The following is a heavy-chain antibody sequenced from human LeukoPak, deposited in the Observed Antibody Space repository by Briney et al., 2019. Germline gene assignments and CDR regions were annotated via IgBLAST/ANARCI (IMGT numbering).Heavy chain of an antibody. CDR2: ISYDGSNK. Sequence: GGSLRLSCASSGFTFSSYAMHWFRQAPGKGLEWVAVISYDGSNKYYADSVKGRFTISRDNSKNTLYLQMNSLRAEDTAVYYCARDSIAARQVPFDYWGQGTLVTVSS. D-gene: IGHD6-6*01. CDR3: ARDSIAARQVPFDY. V-gene: IGHV3-30-3*01. CDR1: GFTFSSYA. J-gene: IGHJ4*02.